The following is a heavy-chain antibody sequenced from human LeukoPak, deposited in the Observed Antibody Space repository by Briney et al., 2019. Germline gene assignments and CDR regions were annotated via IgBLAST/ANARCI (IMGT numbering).Heavy chain of an antibody. V-gene: IGHV3-53*01. D-gene: IGHD3-10*01. CDR1: GFTVSSNY. CDR2: IYSGGNT. CDR3: ARVAPSGGKLTYLFDY. Sequence: GGSLRLSCAASGFTVSSNYMSSVRQAPGKGLECVSVIYSGGNTYYADSVKGRFISSRDTSKNTLYLQMNSLRAEDTAVYFCARVAPSGGKLTYLFDYWGQGTLVAVSS. J-gene: IGHJ4*02.